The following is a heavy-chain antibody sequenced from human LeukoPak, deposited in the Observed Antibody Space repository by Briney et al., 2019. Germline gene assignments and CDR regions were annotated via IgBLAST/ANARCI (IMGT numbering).Heavy chain of an antibody. CDR3: AKDPQVGATRGYYFDY. Sequence: GGSLRLSCAASEFTFSSYGMHWARQAPGKGLKWLAVISYDGSNKYYEDSVKGRFTISRDNSKNTLYLKMNSLRTEDTAVYYCAKDPQVGATRGYYFDYWGQGTLVTVSS. CDR2: ISYDGSNK. J-gene: IGHJ4*02. D-gene: IGHD1-26*01. V-gene: IGHV3-30*18. CDR1: EFTFSSYG.